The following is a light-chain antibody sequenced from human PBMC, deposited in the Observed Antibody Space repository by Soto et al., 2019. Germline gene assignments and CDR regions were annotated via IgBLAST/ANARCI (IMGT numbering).Light chain of an antibody. CDR1: QSISSW. CDR2: KAS. V-gene: IGKV1-5*03. CDR3: RQYNSYLLT. J-gene: IGKJ4*01. Sequence: DIQMTQSPSTLSASVGDRVTITCRASQSISSWLAWYQQKPGKAPKLLIYKASSLESGVPSRFSGSGSGTEFPLSISRLHPDDFATYYCRQYNSYLLTFGGGTKVEIQ.